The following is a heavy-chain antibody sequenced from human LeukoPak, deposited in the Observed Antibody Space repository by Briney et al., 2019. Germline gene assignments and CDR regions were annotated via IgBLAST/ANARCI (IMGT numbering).Heavy chain of an antibody. CDR1: GFTFSSYG. J-gene: IGHJ4*02. CDR2: ISYDGSNK. D-gene: IGHD3-9*01. Sequence: GGSLRLSCAASGFTFSSYGMHWVRQAPGKGLEWVAVISYDGSNKYYADSVKGRFTISRDNSKNTLYLQMNSLRAEDTAVYYCAKGGRIGYFDWLGDYWGQGTLVTVSS. CDR3: AKGGRIGYFDWLGDY. V-gene: IGHV3-30*18.